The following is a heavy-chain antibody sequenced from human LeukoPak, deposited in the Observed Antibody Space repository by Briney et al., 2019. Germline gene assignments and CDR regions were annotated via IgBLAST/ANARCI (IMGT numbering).Heavy chain of an antibody. J-gene: IGHJ4*02. CDR3: ARVDTAMDPFDY. Sequence: RGSLRLSCAASGFTFSNYWMHWVRQAPGKGLVWVSRINSDGSSTTYADSVKGRFTISRDNAKNTLYLQMNSLRAEDTAVYYCARVDTAMDPFDYWGQGTQVTVSS. CDR1: GFTFSNYW. V-gene: IGHV3-74*01. CDR2: INSDGSST. D-gene: IGHD5-18*01.